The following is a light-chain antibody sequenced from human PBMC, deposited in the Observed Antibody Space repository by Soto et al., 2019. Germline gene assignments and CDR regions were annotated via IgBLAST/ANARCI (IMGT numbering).Light chain of an antibody. V-gene: IGKV1-39*01. CDR1: QSISTY. CDR2: SAS. Sequence: DIQLTQSPSSLSASVGDSVTITCRASQSISTYLNWYQQIPGKVPKVLIYSASSLHNGVPSRFSGSGSGTDFTLTISSLXXEDFGTYYCQQSYSTPRSFGQGTKLEIK. CDR3: QQSYSTPRS. J-gene: IGKJ2*01.